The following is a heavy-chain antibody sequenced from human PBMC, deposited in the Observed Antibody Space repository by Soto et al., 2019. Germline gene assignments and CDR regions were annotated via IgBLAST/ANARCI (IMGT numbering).Heavy chain of an antibody. CDR3: VRDTPGPGIDY. CDR2: VNSDGTAT. CDR1: GFPFSGYW. J-gene: IGHJ4*02. Sequence: GGSLRLSCAASGFPFSGYWMHWVRQTPEEGLVWVSNVNSDGTATRYADSVKGRFTISRDNAKNTLYLQMNSLRAEDTAVYYRVRDTPGPGIDYWGQGALVTV. V-gene: IGHV3-74*01. D-gene: IGHD3-10*01.